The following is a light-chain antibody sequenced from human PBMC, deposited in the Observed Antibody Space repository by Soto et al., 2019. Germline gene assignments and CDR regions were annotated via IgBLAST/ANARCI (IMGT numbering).Light chain of an antibody. V-gene: IGKV3-15*01. J-gene: IGKJ1*01. CDR3: QQYNNWPPDRT. CDR1: QSVGSN. Sequence: EIVMTQSPATLSVSPGERATLSCRASQSVGSNLAWYQQQPGQAPRLLIYGASTRATGIPARFSGSGSGTEFTLTISSLQSEDFAICFCQQYNNWPPDRTFGQGTKVEIK. CDR2: GAS.